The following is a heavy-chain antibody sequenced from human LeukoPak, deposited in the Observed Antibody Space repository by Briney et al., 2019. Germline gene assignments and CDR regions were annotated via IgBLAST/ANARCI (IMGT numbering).Heavy chain of an antibody. J-gene: IGHJ4*02. CDR2: ISWNSGSI. CDR1: GFTFDDYA. Sequence: GGSLLLSCAASGFTFDDYAMHWGRQAPGKGLEWVSGISWNSGSIGYADSVKGRFTISRDNAKNSLYLQMNSLRAEDTALYYCAKDYYDSSGYYLDYWGQGTLVTVSS. CDR3: AKDYYDSSGYYLDY. V-gene: IGHV3-9*01. D-gene: IGHD3-22*01.